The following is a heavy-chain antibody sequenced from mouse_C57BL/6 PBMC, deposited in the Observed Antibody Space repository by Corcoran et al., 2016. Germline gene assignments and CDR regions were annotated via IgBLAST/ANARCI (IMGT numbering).Heavy chain of an antibody. CDR1: GYTFTDYY. Sequence: EVQLQQSGPELVKPGASVKISCKASGYTFTDYYMNWVKQSHGKSLEWIGDINPNNGGTSYNQKFKGKATLTVDKSSSTAYMELRSLTSEDSAVYYCARNYGYDAYYAMVYWGQGTSVTVSS. J-gene: IGHJ4*01. CDR2: INPNNGGT. V-gene: IGHV1-26*01. D-gene: IGHD2-2*01. CDR3: ARNYGYDAYYAMVY.